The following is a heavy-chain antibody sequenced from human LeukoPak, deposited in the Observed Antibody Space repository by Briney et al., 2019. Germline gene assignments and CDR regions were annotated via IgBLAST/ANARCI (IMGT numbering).Heavy chain of an antibody. V-gene: IGHV3-53*01. D-gene: IGHD5-24*01. J-gene: IGHJ4*02. Sequence: GGSLRLSCAASGFTVSSNYMSWVRQAPGKGLEWVSVIYSGGSTYYADSAKGRFTISRDNSKTTLYLQMNSLRAEDTAVYYCARAEKATIFDYWGQGTLVTVSS. CDR1: GFTVSSNY. CDR2: IYSGGST. CDR3: ARAEKATIFDY.